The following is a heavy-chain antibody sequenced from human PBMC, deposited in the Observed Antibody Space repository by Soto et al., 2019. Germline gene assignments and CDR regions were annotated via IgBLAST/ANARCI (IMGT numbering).Heavy chain of an antibody. D-gene: IGHD3-9*01. V-gene: IGHV3-30*03. CDR2: ILYDGSNK. Sequence: PGGSLRLSCAASGSTFSSYGMHWVRQAPGKGLEWVAAILYDGSNKYYADSVKGRFTISRDNSKNTLYLQMNSLRAEDTAVYYCARGAYYDVLTGSYSYGMDVWGQGTTVTVSS. CDR3: ARGAYYDVLTGSYSYGMDV. J-gene: IGHJ6*02. CDR1: GSTFSSYG.